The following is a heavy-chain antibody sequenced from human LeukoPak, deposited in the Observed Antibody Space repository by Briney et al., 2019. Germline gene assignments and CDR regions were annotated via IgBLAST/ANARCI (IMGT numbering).Heavy chain of an antibody. Sequence: GGSLRLSCAASGFTFDDYDMHWVRQAPGKGLEWVSLISGDGGSTYYADSVKGRFTISRDNSKNSLYLQMNSLRTEDTALYYCAKGSIYGSYYYMDVWGKGTTVTVSS. CDR3: AKGSIYGSYYYMDV. V-gene: IGHV3-43*02. CDR2: ISGDGGST. D-gene: IGHD2/OR15-2a*01. CDR1: GFTFDDYD. J-gene: IGHJ6*03.